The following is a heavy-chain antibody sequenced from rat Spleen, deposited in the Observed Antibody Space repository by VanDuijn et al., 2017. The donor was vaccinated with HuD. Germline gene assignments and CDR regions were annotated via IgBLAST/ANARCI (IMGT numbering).Heavy chain of an antibody. CDR2: ISYDGSST. CDR1: GFTFSDYN. V-gene: IGHV5-7*01. D-gene: IGHD1-4*01. CDR3: ATHLPGYFDF. J-gene: IGHJ1*01. Sequence: EVQLVESDGGLVQPGRSLKLSCAASGFTFSDYNMAWVRQAPKKGLEWVATISYDGSSTYYRDSVKGRFTISRDNAKRTLFLQMDSLTSDDTATYYCATHLPGYFDFWGPGTMVTVSS.